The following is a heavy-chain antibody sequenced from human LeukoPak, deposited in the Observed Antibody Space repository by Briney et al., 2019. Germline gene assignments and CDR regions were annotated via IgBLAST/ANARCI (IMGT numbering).Heavy chain of an antibody. CDR3: ARDRRQQLDLSYYGMDV. D-gene: IGHD6-13*01. CDR1: GFTFSSYS. Sequence: GGSLRLSCAASGFTFSSYSMNWVRQAPGKGLEWVAVISYDGSNKYYADSVKGRFTISRDNSKNTLYLQMNSLRAEDTAVYYCARDRRQQLDLSYYGMDVWGQGTTVTVSS. V-gene: IGHV3-30*03. J-gene: IGHJ6*02. CDR2: ISYDGSNK.